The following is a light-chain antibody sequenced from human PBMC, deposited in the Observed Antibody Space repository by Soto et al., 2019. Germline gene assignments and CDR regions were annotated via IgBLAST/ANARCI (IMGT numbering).Light chain of an antibody. CDR1: QSVSRY. Sequence: EIVLKQSPATLSLSPGERATLSCRASQSVSRYLAWYQQKPGQAPRVLIYDASNRATGIPARFSGSGSGTDFTLTISSLEPEDFAVYYCQQRSNWPLTFGRGTKVEIK. CDR2: DAS. J-gene: IGKJ4*01. CDR3: QQRSNWPLT. V-gene: IGKV3-11*01.